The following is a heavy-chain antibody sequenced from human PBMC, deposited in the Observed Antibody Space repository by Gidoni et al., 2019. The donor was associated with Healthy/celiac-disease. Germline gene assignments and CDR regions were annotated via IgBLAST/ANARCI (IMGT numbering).Heavy chain of an antibody. V-gene: IGHV4-61*02. Sequence: QVQLQESGPGLVKPSQTLSLTCTVSGGSISSGSYYWSWIRQPPGKGLEWIGRIYTSGSTNYNPSLKSRVTISVDTSKNQFSLKLSSVTAADTAVYYCARDRGRRIAVAGVFDYWGQGTLVTVSS. CDR1: GGSISSGSYY. D-gene: IGHD6-19*01. CDR2: IYTSGST. CDR3: ARDRGRRIAVAGVFDY. J-gene: IGHJ4*02.